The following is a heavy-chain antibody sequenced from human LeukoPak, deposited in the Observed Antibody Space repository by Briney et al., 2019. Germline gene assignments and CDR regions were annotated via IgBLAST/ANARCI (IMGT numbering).Heavy chain of an antibody. D-gene: IGHD6-13*01. CDR3: ARLGPPGYSPRWFDP. CDR1: GGSISSGGYY. J-gene: IGHJ5*02. CDR2: IYYSGST. V-gene: IGHV4-31*03. Sequence: SETLSLTCTVSGGSISSGGYYWSWIRQHPGKGLEWIGYIYYSGSTYYNPSLKSRVTISVDTSKNQFSLKLSSVTAADTAVYYCARLGPPGYSPRWFDPWGQGTLVTVSS.